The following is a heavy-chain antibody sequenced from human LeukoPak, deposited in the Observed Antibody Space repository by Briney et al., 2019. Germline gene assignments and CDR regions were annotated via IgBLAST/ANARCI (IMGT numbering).Heavy chain of an antibody. V-gene: IGHV1-46*01. CDR1: GYTFTSYY. Sequence: GASVKVSCKASGYTFTSYYIHWVRQAPGQGLEWMGIINPSGGSTSYAQKFQGRVTMTRDTSTSTVYMELSSLRSEDTAVYYCARDLGGGDGYKDCWGQGTLVTVSS. CDR3: ARDLGGGDGYKDC. CDR2: INPSGGST. J-gene: IGHJ4*02. D-gene: IGHD5-24*01.